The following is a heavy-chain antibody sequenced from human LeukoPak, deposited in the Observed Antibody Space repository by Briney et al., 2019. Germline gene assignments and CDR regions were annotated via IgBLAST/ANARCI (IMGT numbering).Heavy chain of an antibody. V-gene: IGHV4-59*01. CDR1: GGSISSYY. D-gene: IGHD3-16*01. CDR2: IYYSGST. Sequence: ASETLSLTCTVSGGSISSYYWSWIRQPPGKGLEWIGYIYYSGSTNYNPSLKSRVTISVDTSKNQFSLKLSSVTAADTAVYYCARSRGIDYWGQGTLVTVSS. J-gene: IGHJ4*02. CDR3: ARSRGIDY.